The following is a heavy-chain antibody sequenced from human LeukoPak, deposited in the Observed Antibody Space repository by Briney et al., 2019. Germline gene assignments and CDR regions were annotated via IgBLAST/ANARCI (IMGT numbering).Heavy chain of an antibody. Sequence: GGSLRLSCVASGFTFSDYIMNWVRQAPGKGLEWVSYISRTTSIIYYTDSVKGRFTISRDNAKNSLYLQMNSLRAEDSAVYYCARDFYDRSGYCAYWGQGTLVTVSS. V-gene: IGHV3-48*01. CDR1: GFTFSDYI. J-gene: IGHJ4*02. D-gene: IGHD3-22*01. CDR2: ISRTTSII. CDR3: ARDFYDRSGYCAY.